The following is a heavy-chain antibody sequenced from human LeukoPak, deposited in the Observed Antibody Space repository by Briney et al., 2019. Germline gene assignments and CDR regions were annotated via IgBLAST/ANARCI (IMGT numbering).Heavy chain of an antibody. J-gene: IGHJ4*01. CDR3: ARDTGFPFFDF. CDR1: GYSFIGYY. V-gene: IGHV1-2*02. Sequence: ASVKVSCKASGYSFIGYYIHWVRQAPGQGLEWMGSVNPNSGVTDYAQRFQGRITMTRDTSISTAYMELNRLTSDDTAVYYCARDTGFPFFDFWGHGALVTVSS. CDR2: VNPNSGVT.